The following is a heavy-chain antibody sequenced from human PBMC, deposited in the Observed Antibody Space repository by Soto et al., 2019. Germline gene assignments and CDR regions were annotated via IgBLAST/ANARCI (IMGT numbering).Heavy chain of an antibody. D-gene: IGHD6-13*01. J-gene: IGHJ5*02. V-gene: IGHV3-21*01. CDR3: TRDASRDSSARGWFVP. Sequence: KPGWSLRLSCASSVFTFLSFTMNWVRQAPGKGLEWVSTISSNSAYIYYTDALRGRFTISRDNAKNSLHLQMNSLRAEDTAVYYCTRDASRDSSARGWFVPWGPGTLVTVSS. CDR1: VFTFLSFT. CDR2: ISSNSAYI.